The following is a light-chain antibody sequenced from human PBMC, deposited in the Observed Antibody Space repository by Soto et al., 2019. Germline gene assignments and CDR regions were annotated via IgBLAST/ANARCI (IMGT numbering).Light chain of an antibody. V-gene: IGKV1-39*01. CDR1: QSISNF. J-gene: IGKJ4*01. CDR2: AAS. CDR3: QQYYNSVLT. Sequence: EIQMTQSPSSLSGSLVGRVTITFRASQSISNFLNWFQHKPGKAPKVLISAASTLQSGVPSRFSGSVSGTDFTLTISSLQPEDSASYYCQQYYNSVLTFGGGTKVDIK.